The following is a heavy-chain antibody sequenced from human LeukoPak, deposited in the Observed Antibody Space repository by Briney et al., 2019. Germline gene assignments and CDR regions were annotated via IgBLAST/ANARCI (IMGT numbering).Heavy chain of an antibody. CDR3: ARDNSVGDNAWWFDP. V-gene: IGHV4-39*07. D-gene: IGHD1-26*01. Sequence: SQTLSLTCTVSGDSISSGSYYWGWIRQPPGKGLEWIGSIYYSGSTYYNPSLKSRVTISVDTSKNQFSLKLSSVTAADTAIYYCARDNSVGDNAWWFDPWGQGTLVTVSS. CDR1: GDSISSGSYY. CDR2: IYYSGST. J-gene: IGHJ5*02.